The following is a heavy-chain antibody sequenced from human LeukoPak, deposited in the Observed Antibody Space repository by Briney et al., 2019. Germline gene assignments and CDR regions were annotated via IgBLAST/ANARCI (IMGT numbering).Heavy chain of an antibody. J-gene: IGHJ4*02. CDR2: ISSSSSYI. V-gene: IGHV3-21*01. D-gene: IGHD3-22*01. Sequence: PGGSLRLSCAASGFTFSSYSMNWVRQAPGKGLEWVSSISSSSSYIYYADSVKGRFTISRDNAKNSLYLQMNSLRAEDTAVYYCAVRSGDSSGYYLDYWGQGTLVTVSS. CDR1: GFTFSSYS. CDR3: AVRSGDSSGYYLDY.